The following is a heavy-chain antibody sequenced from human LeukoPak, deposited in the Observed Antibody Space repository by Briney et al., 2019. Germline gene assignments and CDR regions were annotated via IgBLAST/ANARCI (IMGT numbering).Heavy chain of an antibody. D-gene: IGHD6-19*01. CDR2: ISAYNDKS. J-gene: IGHJ4*02. Sequence: ASVKVSCKASGYTFTSNGITWVRQAPGQGLEWMAWISAYNDKSNYAQKFQGRVTITTDESTSTAYMELSSLRSEDTAVYYCASKKIAVAGHALWYWGQGTLVTVSS. CDR1: GYTFTSNG. V-gene: IGHV1-18*01. CDR3: ASKKIAVAGHALWY.